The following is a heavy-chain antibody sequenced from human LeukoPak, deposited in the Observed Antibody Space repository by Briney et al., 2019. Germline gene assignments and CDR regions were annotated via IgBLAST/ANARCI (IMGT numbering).Heavy chain of an antibody. CDR2: INHSGST. D-gene: IGHD5-12*01. V-gene: IGHV4-34*01. Sequence: PGGSLRLSCAASGFTFSNYAMSWIRQPPGKGLEWIGEINHSGSTNYNPSLKSRVTISVDTSKNQFSLKLSSVTAADTAVYYCARSAPYSGYDPEFDYWGQGTLVTVSS. CDR1: GFTFSNYA. CDR3: ARSAPYSGYDPEFDY. J-gene: IGHJ4*02.